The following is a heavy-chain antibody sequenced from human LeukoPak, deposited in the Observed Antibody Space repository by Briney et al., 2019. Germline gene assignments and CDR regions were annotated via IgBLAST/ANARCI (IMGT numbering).Heavy chain of an antibody. CDR1: GFTFDDYA. CDR2: ISWNSGSI. V-gene: IGHV3-9*01. Sequence: PGGSLRLSCAASGFTFDDYAMHWVRQAPGKGLEWVSGISWNSGSIGYADSVKGRFTISRDNAKNSLYLQMNSLRAEDTALYYCAKTGYSYGYADYWGQGTLVTVSS. J-gene: IGHJ4*02. CDR3: AKTGYSYGYADY. D-gene: IGHD5-18*01.